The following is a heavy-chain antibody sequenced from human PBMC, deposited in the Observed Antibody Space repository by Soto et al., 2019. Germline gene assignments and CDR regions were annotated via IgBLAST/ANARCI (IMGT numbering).Heavy chain of an antibody. Sequence: SETLSLTCTVSGGSISSYYWSWIRQPPGKGLEWIGYIYYSGSTNYNPSLKSRVTISVDTSKNQFSLKLSSVTAADTAVYYCARLKTGYCSGGSCYSFIDYWGQGTLVTVSS. V-gene: IGHV4-59*08. CDR1: GGSISSYY. D-gene: IGHD2-15*01. CDR3: ARLKTGYCSGGSCYSFIDY. J-gene: IGHJ4*02. CDR2: IYYSGST.